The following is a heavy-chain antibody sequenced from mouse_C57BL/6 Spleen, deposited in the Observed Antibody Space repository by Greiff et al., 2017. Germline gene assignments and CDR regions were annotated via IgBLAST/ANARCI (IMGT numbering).Heavy chain of an antibody. V-gene: IGHV1-52*01. CDR1: GYTFTSYW. CDR3: ARGDYYGSSYAMDY. J-gene: IGHJ4*01. Sequence: VQLQQPGAELVRPGSSVKLSCKASGYTFTSYWMHWVKQRPIQGLEWIGNIDPSDSETHYNQKFKDKATLTVDKSSSTAYMQLSSLTSEDSAVYYCARGDYYGSSYAMDYWGQGTSVTVSS. CDR2: IDPSDSET. D-gene: IGHD1-1*01.